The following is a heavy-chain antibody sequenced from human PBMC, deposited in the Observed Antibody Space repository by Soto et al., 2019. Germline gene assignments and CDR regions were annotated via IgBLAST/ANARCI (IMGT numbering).Heavy chain of an antibody. D-gene: IGHD5-18*01. CDR1: GFTFSSYS. V-gene: IGHV3-21*01. Sequence: GGSLRLSCAASGFTFSSYSMNWVRQAPGKGLEWVSSISSSSSYIYYADSVKGRFTISRDNAKNSLYLQMNSLRAEDTAVYYCARDGNWVGSYGHWFDYGGQGTLVTVSS. CDR2: ISSSSSYI. CDR3: ARDGNWVGSYGHWFDY. J-gene: IGHJ4*02.